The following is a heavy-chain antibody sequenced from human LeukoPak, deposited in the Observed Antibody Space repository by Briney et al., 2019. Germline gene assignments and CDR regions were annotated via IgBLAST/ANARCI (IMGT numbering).Heavy chain of an antibody. CDR3: AKSLAYGDYYYYGMDV. D-gene: IGHD4-17*01. Sequence: GRSLRLSRAASGFTFSSYGMHWLRQAPGKGLEWVAVISYDGSNKYYADSVKGRFTSSRNNSKNTLYLQMNSLRADDTAVYYCAKSLAYGDYYYYGMDVWGQGTTVTVSS. CDR1: GFTFSSYG. V-gene: IGHV3-30*18. CDR2: ISYDGSNK. J-gene: IGHJ6*02.